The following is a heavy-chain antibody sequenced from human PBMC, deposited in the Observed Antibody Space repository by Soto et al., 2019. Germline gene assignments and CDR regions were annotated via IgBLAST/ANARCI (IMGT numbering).Heavy chain of an antibody. CDR3: SRPAVGTTGDY. J-gene: IGHJ4*02. CDR2: IRSKTNSFAT. V-gene: IGHV3-73*01. Sequence: GGSLRLSCAASGFTFSGSAIHWVRQASGKGLEWVGRIRSKTNSFATAYAASVNGRFTISRDDSKNTAYLQMNSLRTEDTAVYYCSRPAVGTTGDYWGQGTLVTVSS. D-gene: IGHD1-26*01. CDR1: GFTFSGSA.